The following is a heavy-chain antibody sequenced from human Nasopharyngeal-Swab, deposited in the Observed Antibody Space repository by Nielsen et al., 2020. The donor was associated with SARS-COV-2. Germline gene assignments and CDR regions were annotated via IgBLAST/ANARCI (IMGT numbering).Heavy chain of an antibody. V-gene: IGHV1-46*02. CDR3: ARRGRCSGSSCDMDV. D-gene: IGHD2-2*01. CDR1: GYTCNNYY. J-gene: IGHJ6*02. Sequence: ASVKVSCKASGYTCNNYYIRWVRQAPGQGLEWMGMINPGSGGTTYAQKFQGRVTMTRDTSTSTVFMDLSSLRSEDTAVYYCARRGRCSGSSCDMDVWGQGTTVTVSS. CDR2: INPGSGGT.